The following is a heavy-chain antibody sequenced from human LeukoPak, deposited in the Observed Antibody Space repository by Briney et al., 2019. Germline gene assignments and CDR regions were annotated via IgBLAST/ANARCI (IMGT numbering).Heavy chain of an antibody. CDR2: ISSNGGST. Sequence: AGGSLRLSCAASGFTFSSYAMHWVRQAPGMGLEYVSAISSNGGSTYYANSVKGRFTISRDNSKNTLYLQMGSLRAEDMAVYYCARVTLSSDYGMDVWGQGTTVTVSS. V-gene: IGHV3-64*01. D-gene: IGHD3-22*01. CDR3: ARVTLSSDYGMDV. CDR1: GFTFSSYA. J-gene: IGHJ6*02.